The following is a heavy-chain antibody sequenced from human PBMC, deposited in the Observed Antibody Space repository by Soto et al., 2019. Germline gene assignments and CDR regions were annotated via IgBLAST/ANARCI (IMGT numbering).Heavy chain of an antibody. V-gene: IGHV4-39*01. D-gene: IGHD2-15*01. CDR2: IHYSGST. CDR1: GDSISISSYY. Sequence: PSETLSLTCSVSGDSISISSYYWGWVRQPPGKGLEWIGSIHYSGSTHYNPSLQSRVTISGDASKKQFSLKLGSVTAADKAMYYCASTKDETLYFDYWGQGNLVTVSS. CDR3: ASTKDETLYFDY. J-gene: IGHJ4*02.